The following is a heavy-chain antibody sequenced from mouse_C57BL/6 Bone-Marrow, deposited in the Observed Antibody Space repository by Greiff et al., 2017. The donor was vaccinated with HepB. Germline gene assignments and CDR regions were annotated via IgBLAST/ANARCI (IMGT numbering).Heavy chain of an antibody. CDR1: GYTFTNYW. D-gene: IGHD2-1*01. J-gene: IGHJ3*01. CDR3: ARYGKEAWFAY. V-gene: IGHV1-63*01. CDR2: IYPGGGYT. Sequence: QVQLQQSGAELVRPGTSVKMSCKASGYTFTNYWIGWAKQRPGHGLEWIGDIYPGGGYTNYNEKFKGKATLTADKSSSTAYMQFSSLTSEDSAIYYCARYGKEAWFAYWSQGTLVTVSA.